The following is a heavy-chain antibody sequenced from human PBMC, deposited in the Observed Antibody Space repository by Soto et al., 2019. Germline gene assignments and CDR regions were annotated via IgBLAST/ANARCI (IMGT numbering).Heavy chain of an antibody. CDR1: GGSIISYY. V-gene: IGHV4-59*08. CDR2: IYYSGST. J-gene: IGHJ5*02. Sequence: PSETLSLTCTVSGGSIISYYWSWIRQPPGKGLEWIGYIYYSGSTNYNPSLKSRVTISVDTSKNQFSLKLSSVTAADTAVHYCARQGYCSGGSCGYNWFDPWGQGTLVTVSS. D-gene: IGHD2-15*01. CDR3: ARQGYCSGGSCGYNWFDP.